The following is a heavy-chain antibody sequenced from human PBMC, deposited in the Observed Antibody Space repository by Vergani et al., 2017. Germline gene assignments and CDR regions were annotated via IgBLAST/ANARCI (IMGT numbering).Heavy chain of an antibody. CDR3: AKDLDYRFFGGGMDV. D-gene: IGHD3-3*01. J-gene: IGHJ6*03. CDR2: ISWNSGSI. CDR1: GFTFDDYA. V-gene: IGHV3-9*01. Sequence: EVQLVESGGGLVQPGRSLRLSCAASGFTFDDYAMHWVRQAPGKGLEWVSGISWNSGSIGYADSVKGRFTISRDNSKNTLYLQMNSLRAEDTAVYYCAKDLDYRFFGGGMDVWGKGTTVTVSS.